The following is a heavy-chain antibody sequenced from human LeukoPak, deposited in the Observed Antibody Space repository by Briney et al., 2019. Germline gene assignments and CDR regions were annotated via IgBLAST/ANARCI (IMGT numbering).Heavy chain of an antibody. V-gene: IGHV3-7*01. CDR2: IKKDGSDK. CDR1: GFDFSSYW. CDR3: ARVGSSGWEYYFDY. Sequence: GGSLRLSCVASGFDFSSYWMSWVRQAPGKGLEWVANIKKDGSDKYYVDSVKGRFTISRDNAKNSLYLQMSSLRAEDTAVYYCARVGSSGWEYYFDYWGQGTLVTVSS. D-gene: IGHD6-19*01. J-gene: IGHJ4*02.